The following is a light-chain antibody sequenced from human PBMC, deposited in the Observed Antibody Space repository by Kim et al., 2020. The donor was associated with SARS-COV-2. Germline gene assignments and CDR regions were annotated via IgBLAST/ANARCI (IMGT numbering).Light chain of an antibody. CDR3: LQDSRYPRT. J-gene: IGKJ1*01. Sequence: SASTGDIATITCRASQAIRNELGWYQQKPGKAPKVLIYAASTLQSGVSSRFSGSGSGTDFTLTISSLQPEDFATYYCLQDSRYPRTFGQGTKLEI. CDR2: AAS. V-gene: IGKV1-6*01. CDR1: QAIRNE.